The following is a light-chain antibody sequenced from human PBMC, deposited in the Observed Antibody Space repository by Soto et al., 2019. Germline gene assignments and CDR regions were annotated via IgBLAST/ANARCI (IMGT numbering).Light chain of an antibody. CDR1: QSISSW. CDR2: KAS. V-gene: IGKV1-5*03. J-gene: IGKJ3*01. Sequence: DIPMTQSPSTLSASVGDRVAITCRASQSISSWLAWYQQKPGKAPKLLIYKASSLESGVPSRFSGSESGTEFALTISSLQPDDFATYYCQQYNSYSRGTFGPGTKVDIK. CDR3: QQYNSYSRGT.